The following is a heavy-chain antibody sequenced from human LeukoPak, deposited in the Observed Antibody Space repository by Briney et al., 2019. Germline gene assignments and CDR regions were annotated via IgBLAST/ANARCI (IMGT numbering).Heavy chain of an antibody. D-gene: IGHD2/OR15-2a*01. CDR3: ARDSLSPPQGDS. V-gene: IGHV3-53*01. Sequence: PGGSLRLSCAASGFTFSSHAMNWVRQAPGKGLEWVSVIYSDGSTYYPDSEKGRFTISRDNSKNTLYLQMSSLRAEDTAGYYCARDSLSPPQGDSWGQGTLVTVSS. J-gene: IGHJ4*02. CDR1: GFTFSSHA. CDR2: IYSDGST.